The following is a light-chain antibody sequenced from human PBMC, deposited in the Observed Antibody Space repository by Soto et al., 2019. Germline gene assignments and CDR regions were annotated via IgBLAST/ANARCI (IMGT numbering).Light chain of an antibody. CDR1: SSDVGGYNY. J-gene: IGLJ1*01. CDR3: TSYTAPSPHV. V-gene: IGLV2-14*01. CDR2: EVH. Sequence: QSALTQPASVSGSPGQSITISCTGTSSDVGGYNYVSWFQQHPGKAPKLLIYEVHDRPSGVSDRFSGSKSGNTASLTISGLRPEDEADYYCTSYTAPSPHVSGTGTKVTDL.